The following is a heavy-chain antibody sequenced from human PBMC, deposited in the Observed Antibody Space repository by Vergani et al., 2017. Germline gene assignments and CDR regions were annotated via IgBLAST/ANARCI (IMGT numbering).Heavy chain of an antibody. CDR2: IHSSGTT. V-gene: IGHV4-61*02. Sequence: QVQLHESGPGLVKPSQTLSLTCTVSGGSITSGSFYWSWTRQPAGKGLEWIGRIHSSGTTHNNPSLKSRVTLSVDTSKNQLSLRMTSVTAADTAVYYCARDSWTSELRGVYWFDTWGQGTLVSVSS. D-gene: IGHD3-10*01. CDR1: GGSITSGSFY. CDR3: ARDSWTSELRGVYWFDT. J-gene: IGHJ5*02.